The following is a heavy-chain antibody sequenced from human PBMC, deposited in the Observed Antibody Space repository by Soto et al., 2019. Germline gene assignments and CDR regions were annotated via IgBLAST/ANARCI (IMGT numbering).Heavy chain of an antibody. CDR3: ARWGCSGSNCNLNQRSFDL. D-gene: IGHD2-15*01. Sequence: QVQLVESGGGVVQPGRSLRLSCAASGFIFNEYGMHWVRQAPGKGLEWVAGIWYDGSNKYYADSVKGRFTFSRSNSKNTMSLQMSRLRVEDTAIYYCARWGCSGSNCNLNQRSFDLWGQGTLVTVSS. CDR1: GFIFNEYG. J-gene: IGHJ4*02. V-gene: IGHV3-33*01. CDR2: IWYDGSNK.